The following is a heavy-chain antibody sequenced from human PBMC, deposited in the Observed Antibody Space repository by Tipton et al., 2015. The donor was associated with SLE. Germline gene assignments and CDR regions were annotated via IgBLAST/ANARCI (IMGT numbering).Heavy chain of an antibody. D-gene: IGHD2-2*01. J-gene: IGHJ3*02. V-gene: IGHV4-59*01. CDR3: ARALWVDKDIAEVPPAIRVRAFDI. CDR2: IFYTGRI. CDR1: DDSISHYY. Sequence: TLSLTCTVSDDSISHYYWSWIRQSPGKGLEWIGYIFYTGRISPNPSLKSRVTISMDTSKNLFSLRLSSVTAADTAVYYCARALWVDKDIAEVPPAIRVRAFDIWGQGTMVTVSS.